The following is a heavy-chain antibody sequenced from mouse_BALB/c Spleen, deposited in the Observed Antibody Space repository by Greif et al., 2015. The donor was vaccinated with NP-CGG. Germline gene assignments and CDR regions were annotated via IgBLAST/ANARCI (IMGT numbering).Heavy chain of an antibody. CDR1: GYIFTSYW. J-gene: IGHJ3*01. CDR2: INPSNGRT. V-gene: IGHV1S81*02. D-gene: IGHD2-4*01. Sequence: VQLQQSGAELVKPGASVRLSCKASGYIFTSYWMHWVKQRPGQGLEWIGEINPSNGRTNYNEKFKSKATLTVDKSSSTAYMQLSSLTSEDSAVYYCARGYYDYDWFAYWGQGTLVTVSA. CDR3: ARGYYDYDWFAY.